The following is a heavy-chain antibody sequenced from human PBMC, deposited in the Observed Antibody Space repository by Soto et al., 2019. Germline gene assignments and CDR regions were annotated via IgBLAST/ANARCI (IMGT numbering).Heavy chain of an antibody. D-gene: IGHD3-10*01. J-gene: IGHJ5*02. CDR2: ISHDGSHE. V-gene: IGHV3-30-3*01. Sequence: GDPRLSCAASGLTFSTSAMHWVRQAPGKGLEWVAMISHDGSHEYYVDSVKGRFSVSRDNSHNILHLQMNSLRIEDTAVYFCARNSDHRLVRGWLDPWGQGP. CDR3: ARNSDHRLVRGWLDP. CDR1: GLTFSTSA.